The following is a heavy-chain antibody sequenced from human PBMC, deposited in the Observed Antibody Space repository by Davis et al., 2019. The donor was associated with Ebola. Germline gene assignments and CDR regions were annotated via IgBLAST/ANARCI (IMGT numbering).Heavy chain of an antibody. CDR3: AKDRGYFDWLSDAFDI. Sequence: PGGSLRLSCAASGFTFSSYAMSWVRQAPGKGLEWVSAISGSGGSTYYADSVKGRFTISRDNSKNTLYLQMNSLRAEDTAVYYCAKDRGYFDWLSDAFDIWGQGTMVTVSS. D-gene: IGHD3-9*01. CDR1: GFTFSSYA. J-gene: IGHJ3*02. CDR2: ISGSGGST. V-gene: IGHV3-23*01.